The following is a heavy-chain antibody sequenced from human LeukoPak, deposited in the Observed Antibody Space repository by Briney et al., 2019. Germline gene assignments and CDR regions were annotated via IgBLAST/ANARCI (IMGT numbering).Heavy chain of an antibody. V-gene: IGHV3-30*02. D-gene: IGHD2-8*02. CDR1: GFTFSSYG. J-gene: IGHJ4*02. CDR2: IRYDGSNK. CDR3: AKVPGGVSPYYFDY. Sequence: QAGGSLRLSCAASGFTFSSYGMHWVRQAPGKGLEWVAFIRYDGSNKYYADSVKGRFTISRDNSKNTLYLQMNSLRPEDTAVYYCAKVPGGVSPYYFDYWGQGTLVTVSS.